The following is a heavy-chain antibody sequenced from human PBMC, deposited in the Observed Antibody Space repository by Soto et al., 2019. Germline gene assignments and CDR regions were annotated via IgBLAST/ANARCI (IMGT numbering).Heavy chain of an antibody. CDR1: GFSFDDYA. D-gene: IGHD2-8*02. CDR3: AKSTGGTANGMGV. V-gene: IGHV3-9*01. J-gene: IGHJ6*02. CDR2: ISWNSGTI. Sequence: EVQVVESGGGLVQPGRSLRLSCAASGFSFDDYAMQWVRQAPGKGLEWVSGISWNSGTIGYADSVKGRFTISRDNAKNSLYLQMNSLRAEDTVLYYCAKSTGGTANGMGVWGQGTTVTVSS.